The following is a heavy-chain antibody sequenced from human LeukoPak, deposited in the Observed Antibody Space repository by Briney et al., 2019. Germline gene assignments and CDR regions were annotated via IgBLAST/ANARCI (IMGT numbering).Heavy chain of an antibody. CDR2: ITSNGGTT. CDR1: GFTFSSYS. J-gene: IGHJ4*02. D-gene: IGHD3-10*01. Sequence: GGSLRLSCAASGFTFSSYSMNWVRQAPGKGLEYVSAITSNGGTTYSNSVRGRFTISRDNSKNTLYLQMGSLRAEDMAVYYCARAYGSGNYFDDWGQGTLVTVSS. V-gene: IGHV3-64*01. CDR3: ARAYGSGNYFDD.